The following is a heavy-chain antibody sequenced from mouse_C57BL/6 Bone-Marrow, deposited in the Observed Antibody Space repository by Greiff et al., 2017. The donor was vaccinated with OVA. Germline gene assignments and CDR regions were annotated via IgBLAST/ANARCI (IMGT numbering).Heavy chain of an antibody. V-gene: IGHV1-53*01. J-gene: IGHJ4*01. CDR1: GYTFTSYW. D-gene: IGHD3-2*02. Sequence: VQLQQPGTELVKPGASVTLSCKASGYTFTSYWMHWVKQRPGQGLEWIGNINPSNGGTNYNEKFKSQATLTVDKSSSTAYMHLSSLTSEDSAVYYGAKVSGYYAMDYWGQGTSVTVSS. CDR3: AKVSGYYAMDY. CDR2: INPSNGGT.